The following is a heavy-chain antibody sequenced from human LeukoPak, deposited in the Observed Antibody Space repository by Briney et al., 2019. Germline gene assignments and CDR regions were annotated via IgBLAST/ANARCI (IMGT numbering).Heavy chain of an antibody. D-gene: IGHD2-15*01. Sequence: SVKVSCKASGGTFSSYAISWVRQAPGQGLEWMGGIIPIFGTANYAQKFQGRVTITADESTSTAYMELSSLRSEDTAVYYCARGYCSGGSCYADASDIWGQGTMVTVSS. V-gene: IGHV1-69*01. CDR2: IIPIFGTA. CDR3: ARGYCSGGSCYADASDI. J-gene: IGHJ3*02. CDR1: GGTFSSYA.